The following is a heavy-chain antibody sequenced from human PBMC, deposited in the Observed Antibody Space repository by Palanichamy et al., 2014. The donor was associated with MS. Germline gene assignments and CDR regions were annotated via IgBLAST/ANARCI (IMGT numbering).Heavy chain of an antibody. D-gene: IGHD3-10*01. CDR1: GGSFSGYY. J-gene: IGHJ4*02. CDR3: ARVGITMVRGAYFGY. V-gene: IGHV4-34*01. CDR2: INHSGST. Sequence: LKPSETLSLTRAVYGGSFSGYYWSWIRQPPGKGLEWIGEINHSGSTNYNPSLKSRVTISVDTSKKQFSLKLSSVTAADTAVYYCARVGITMVRGAYFGYWGQGTLVTVSS.